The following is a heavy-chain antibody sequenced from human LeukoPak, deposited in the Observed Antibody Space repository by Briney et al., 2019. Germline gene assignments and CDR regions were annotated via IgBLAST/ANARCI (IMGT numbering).Heavy chain of an antibody. Sequence: GGSLRLSRAASGFTFSEYYMSWFRQAPGKGLEWVSYISSGGSTIYYADSVQGRFSISRDNAKNSLFLQMNSLRAEDTAVYYCARDWILLNGDYYYGMDVWGQGTTVTVSS. CDR3: ARDWILLNGDYYYGMDV. V-gene: IGHV3-11*01. J-gene: IGHJ6*02. D-gene: IGHD4-17*01. CDR1: GFTFSEYY. CDR2: ISSGGSTI.